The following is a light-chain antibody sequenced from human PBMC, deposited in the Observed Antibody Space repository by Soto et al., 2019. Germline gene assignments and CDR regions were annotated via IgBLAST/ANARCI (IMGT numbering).Light chain of an antibody. CDR3: QQYGGSYPLT. V-gene: IGKV3-20*01. J-gene: IGKJ4*01. Sequence: EIVLTQSPGTLSLSLGERATLSCRASQSVSSSYLAWYQQKPGQAPRLLIYGASSRATGIPDRFSGSGSGTDFTLTISRLEPADFAVYYCQQYGGSYPLTFGGGTKVEIK. CDR1: QSVSSSY. CDR2: GAS.